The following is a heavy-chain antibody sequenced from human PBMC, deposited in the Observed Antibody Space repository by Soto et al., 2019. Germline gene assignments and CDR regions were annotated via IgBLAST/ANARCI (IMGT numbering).Heavy chain of an antibody. V-gene: IGHV1-69*02. Sequence: SVKVSCKASGGTFSSYTISWVRQAPGQGLEWMGRIIPILGITNYAQKFQGRVTITADKSTSTAYMELSSLRSDDTAVYYCVVAAQPYYFDYWGQGTLVTVSS. J-gene: IGHJ4*02. CDR1: GGTFSSYT. CDR3: VVAAQPYYFDY. D-gene: IGHD2-15*01. CDR2: IIPILGIT.